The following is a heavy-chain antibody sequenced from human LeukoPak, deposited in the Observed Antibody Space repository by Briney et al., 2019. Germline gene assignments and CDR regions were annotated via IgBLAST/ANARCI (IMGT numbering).Heavy chain of an antibody. J-gene: IGHJ5*02. CDR2: INPDSGDT. Sequence: ASVKVSCKPSGYTFTDYYIHWVRQAPGPGLEWMGWINPDSGDTNYAQTFQGRVTMPRDTSITTAYMELSGLRSDDTAIYYCARGKLAAPGRTGYNWFDPWGQGTLVTVSS. CDR1: GYTFTDYY. V-gene: IGHV1-2*02. CDR3: ARGKLAAPGRTGYNWFDP. D-gene: IGHD6-13*01.